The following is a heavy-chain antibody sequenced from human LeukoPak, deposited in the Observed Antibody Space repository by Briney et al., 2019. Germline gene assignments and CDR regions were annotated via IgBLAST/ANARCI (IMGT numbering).Heavy chain of an antibody. J-gene: IGHJ3*02. V-gene: IGHV3-15*01. Sequence: GGSPRLSCAASGFTFSNAWMSWVRQAPGKGLEWVGRIKSKTDGGTTDYAAPVKGRFTISRDDSKNTLYLQMNSLKTEDTAVYYCTTGYDYVWGSYRYDAFDIWGQGTMVTVSS. D-gene: IGHD3-16*02. CDR2: IKSKTDGGTT. CDR1: GFTFSNAW. CDR3: TTGYDYVWGSYRYDAFDI.